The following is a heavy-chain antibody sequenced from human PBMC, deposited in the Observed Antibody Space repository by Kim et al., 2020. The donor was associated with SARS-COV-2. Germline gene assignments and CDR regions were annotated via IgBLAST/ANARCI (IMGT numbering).Heavy chain of an antibody. CDR2: INPNSGGT. CDR1: GYTFTGYY. J-gene: IGHJ5*02. V-gene: IGHV1-2*02. D-gene: IGHD2-15*01. CDR3: ARGLSVVVVAATLEWFDP. Sequence: ASVKVSCKASGYTFTGYYMHWVRQAPGQGLEWMGWINPNSGGTNYAQKFQGRVTMTRDTSISTAYMELSRLRSDDTAVYYCARGLSVVVVAATLEWFDPWGQGTLVTVSS.